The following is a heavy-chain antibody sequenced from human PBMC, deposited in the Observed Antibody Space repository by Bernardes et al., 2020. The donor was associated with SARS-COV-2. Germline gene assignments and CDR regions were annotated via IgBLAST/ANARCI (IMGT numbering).Heavy chain of an antibody. J-gene: IGHJ6*02. D-gene: IGHD3-3*01. V-gene: IGHV3-30*18. Sequence: VGSLRLSCAASGFTFSSYGMHWVRQAPGKGLEWVAVISYDGSNKYYADSVKGRFTISRDNSKNTLYLQMNSLRAEDTAVYYCAKDRGYYDFWSGYLGNSYHYYYGMDVWGQGTTVTVSS. CDR1: GFTFSSYG. CDR2: ISYDGSNK. CDR3: AKDRGYYDFWSGYLGNSYHYYYGMDV.